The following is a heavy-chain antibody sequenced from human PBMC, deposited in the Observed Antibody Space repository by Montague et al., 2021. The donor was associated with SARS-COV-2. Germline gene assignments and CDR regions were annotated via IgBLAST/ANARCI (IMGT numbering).Heavy chain of an antibody. CDR1: GFIFDDYG. CDR2: ISWNSGTI. Sequence: SMRLSCAASGFIFDDYGMHWFRQAPGKGLEWVSGISWNSGTIDYADSVKGRFTISRDNAKNSLYLQMNRLRAEDTALYYCAKGLEADTAHVASVVDFWGQGTMVTVSS. V-gene: IGHV3-9*01. J-gene: IGHJ3*01. CDR3: AKGLEADTAHVASVVDF. D-gene: IGHD5-18*01.